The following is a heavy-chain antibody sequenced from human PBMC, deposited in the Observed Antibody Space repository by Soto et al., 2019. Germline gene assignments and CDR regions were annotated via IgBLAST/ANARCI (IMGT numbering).Heavy chain of an antibody. V-gene: IGHV1-18*01. CDR2: VNTYNGNP. J-gene: IGHJ4*02. Sequence: QVQLVQSGVEVKKPGASVKVSCKASGYTFTNYAISWVRQAPGRGLEWMGWVNTYNGNPNYAQIFQGRVTMTTDTSTGTAYMELTSLKSDDWACYYCAGDSQYSTDWERFDSWGQGTLVTVSS. D-gene: IGHD6-6*01. CDR1: GYTFTNYA. CDR3: AGDSQYSTDWERFDS.